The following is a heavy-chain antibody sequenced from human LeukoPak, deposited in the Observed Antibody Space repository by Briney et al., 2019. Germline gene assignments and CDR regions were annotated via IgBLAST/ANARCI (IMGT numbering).Heavy chain of an antibody. Sequence: PGGSLRLSCEASGVTFSSYAMSWVRQAPGKGLEWVSAISGSGGSTYYADSVKGRFTISRDNSKNTLYLQMNSLRDEDTAVYYCAKDLRRSIYDSSGYYSWGQGTLVTVSS. J-gene: IGHJ4*02. D-gene: IGHD3-22*01. V-gene: IGHV3-23*01. CDR1: GVTFSSYA. CDR2: ISGSGGST. CDR3: AKDLRRSIYDSSGYYS.